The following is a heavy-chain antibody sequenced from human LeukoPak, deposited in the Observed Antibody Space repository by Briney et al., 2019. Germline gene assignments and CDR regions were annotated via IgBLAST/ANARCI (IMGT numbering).Heavy chain of an antibody. CDR2: IYTSGSA. V-gene: IGHV4-61*02. D-gene: IGHD3-22*01. CDR1: GGSISSGSYY. CDR3: AREVRYYDSSGYHDAFDI. J-gene: IGHJ3*02. Sequence: SQTLSLTCTVSGGSISSGSYYWSWIRQPAGKGLEWIGRIYTSGSANYNPSLKSRVTISVDTSKNQFSLKLSSVTAADTAVYYCAREVRYYDSSGYHDAFDIWGQGTMVTVSS.